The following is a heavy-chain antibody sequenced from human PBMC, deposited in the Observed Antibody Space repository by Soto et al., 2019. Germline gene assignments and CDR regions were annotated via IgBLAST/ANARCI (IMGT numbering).Heavy chain of an antibody. Sequence: GGSLRLSCAASGFTFSSYGMHWVRQAPGKGLEWVAVISYDGSNKYYADSVKGRFTISRDNSKNTLYLQMNSLRAEDTAVYYWAIRRSGLRPNWFDPWGQGTLVTVSS. CDR1: GFTFSSYG. CDR2: ISYDGSNK. CDR3: AIRRSGLRPNWFDP. J-gene: IGHJ5*02. D-gene: IGHD3-10*01. V-gene: IGHV3-30*03.